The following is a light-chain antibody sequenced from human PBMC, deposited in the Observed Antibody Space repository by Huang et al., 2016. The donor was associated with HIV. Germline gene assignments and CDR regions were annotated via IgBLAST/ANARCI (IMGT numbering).Light chain of an antibody. CDR1: QSVSSNH. Sequence: EIVLTQSPDTLSLSPGERATLSCRASQSVSSNHLVWYQQRPGQAPRLLIYDTSTRATGIPDRFSGSGSGTDFTLTISRLEPEDLAVYYCQHYGSSLLTFGPGTKVHIK. V-gene: IGKV3-20*01. CDR2: DTS. J-gene: IGKJ3*01. CDR3: QHYGSSLLT.